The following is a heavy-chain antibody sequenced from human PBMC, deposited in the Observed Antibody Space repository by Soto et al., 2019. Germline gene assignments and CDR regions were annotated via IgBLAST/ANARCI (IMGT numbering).Heavy chain of an antibody. V-gene: IGHV3-23*01. CDR2: ISGTGRST. CDR3: VKDRAFRTVAGTDH. CDR1: GFTFTSYA. Sequence: GGSPRLSCAASGFTFTSYALSWVRQAPGKGLEWVSVISGTGRSTYYAESVKGRFTISRDNSQNTLFLQMDRLRVDDTATYYCVKDRAFRTVAGTDHWGQGALVTVSS. J-gene: IGHJ4*02. D-gene: IGHD6-19*01.